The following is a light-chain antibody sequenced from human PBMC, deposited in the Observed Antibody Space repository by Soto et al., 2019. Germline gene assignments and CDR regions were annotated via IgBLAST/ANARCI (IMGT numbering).Light chain of an antibody. CDR3: QQYGSSGT. Sequence: EIVVTQSPGTLSLSPGERATLSCRASQSVSNNYLAWYQQKPGQAPRPLIYGASNRATAIPNRFSGSGAGEDSPLTISRREPEDSAAYCCQQYGSSGTFGQGTKVEIK. V-gene: IGKV3-20*01. CDR1: QSVSNNY. J-gene: IGKJ1*01. CDR2: GAS.